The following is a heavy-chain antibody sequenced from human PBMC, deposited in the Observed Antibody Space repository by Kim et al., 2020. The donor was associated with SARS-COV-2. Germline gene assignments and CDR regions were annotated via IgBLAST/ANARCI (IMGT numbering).Heavy chain of an antibody. D-gene: IGHD7-27*01. J-gene: IGHJ5*02. Sequence: GGSLRLSCAASGFIVTNHYLTWVRQAPGKGLEWLSMIHIDGTTYYADSVRGRFTISRDTSENTLYLQMNNLRDEDTAIYFCRRGHWGDTPSWGQGTRVTISS. CDR2: IHIDGTT. V-gene: IGHV3-53*01. CDR1: GFIVTNHY. CDR3: RRGHWGDTPS.